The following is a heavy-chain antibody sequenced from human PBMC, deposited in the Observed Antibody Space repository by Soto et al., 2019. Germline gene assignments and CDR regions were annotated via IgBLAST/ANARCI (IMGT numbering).Heavy chain of an antibody. D-gene: IGHD5-12*01. Sequence: GGSLRLSCAASGFTFSSYWMSWVRQAPGKGLEWVANIRQDGSEKYYVDSVKGRFTISRDNAKNSLYLQMNSLRAEDTAVYYCAREYSGGHYYYHGMDAWGQGTTVNVSS. CDR3: AREYSGGHYYYHGMDA. CDR2: IRQDGSEK. CDR1: GFTFSSYW. J-gene: IGHJ6*02. V-gene: IGHV3-7*03.